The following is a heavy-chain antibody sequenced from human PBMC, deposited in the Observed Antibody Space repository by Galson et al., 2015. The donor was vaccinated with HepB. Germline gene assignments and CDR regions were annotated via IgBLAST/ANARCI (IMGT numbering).Heavy chain of an antibody. CDR1: GDSVSSNSAA. Sequence: CAISGDSVSSNSAAWNWIRKSPSRGLEWLGRTYYRARWYNDCTESVRSRIAINPDTSKNQFSLQLKSVTPEDTAVYNCARVSGTIYYYGLDVWGQGTTVTVSS. V-gene: IGHV6-1*01. CDR3: ARVSGTIYYYGLDV. D-gene: IGHD6-13*01. J-gene: IGHJ6*02. CDR2: TYYRARWYN.